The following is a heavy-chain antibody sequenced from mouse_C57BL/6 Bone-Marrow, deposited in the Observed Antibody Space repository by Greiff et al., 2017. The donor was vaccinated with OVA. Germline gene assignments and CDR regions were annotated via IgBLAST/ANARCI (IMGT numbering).Heavy chain of an antibody. Sequence: QVQLKQSGAELVRPGTSVKMSCTASGYTFTNYWIGWAKQRPGHGLEWIGDIYPGGGYTNYNEKFKGKATLTADKSSSTAYMQFSSLTSEDSAIYYCARGGITTVEGWYFDVWGTGTTVTVSS. CDR2: IYPGGGYT. D-gene: IGHD1-1*01. V-gene: IGHV1-63*01. CDR1: GYTFTNYW. J-gene: IGHJ1*03. CDR3: ARGGITTVEGWYFDV.